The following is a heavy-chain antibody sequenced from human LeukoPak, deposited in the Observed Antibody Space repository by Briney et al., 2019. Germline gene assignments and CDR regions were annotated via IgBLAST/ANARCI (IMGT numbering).Heavy chain of an antibody. Sequence: GGSLRLSCAASGFTFSSYGMHWVRQAPGKGLEWVAVISYDGSNKYYADSVKGRFTISRDNSKNTLYLQMNSLRAEDTAVYYCAKDHYGDSYYYGMDVWGQGTTVTVSS. CDR2: ISYDGSNK. J-gene: IGHJ6*02. D-gene: IGHD4-17*01. CDR3: AKDHYGDSYYYGMDV. V-gene: IGHV3-30*18. CDR1: GFTFSSYG.